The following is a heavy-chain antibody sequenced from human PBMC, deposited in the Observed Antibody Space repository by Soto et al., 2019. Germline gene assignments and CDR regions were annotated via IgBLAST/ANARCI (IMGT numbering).Heavy chain of an antibody. CDR2: IYYSGST. D-gene: IGHD2-15*01. V-gene: IGHV4-31*03. Sequence: ASETLSLTCTVSGGSISSGGYYWSWIRQHPGKGLEWIGYIYYSGSTYYNPSLKSRVTISVDTSKNQFSLKLSSVTAADTAVYYCARDKEVVVAATFAYYYYYMDVWGKGTTVTVSS. J-gene: IGHJ6*03. CDR3: ARDKEVVVAATFAYYYYYMDV. CDR1: GGSISSGGYY.